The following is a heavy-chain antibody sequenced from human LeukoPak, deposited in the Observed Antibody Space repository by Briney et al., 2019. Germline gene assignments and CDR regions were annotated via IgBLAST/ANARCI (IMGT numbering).Heavy chain of an antibody. Sequence: AGGSLRLSCAASGFTFSSYSMNWVRQAPGKELEWVSSISSRSGYTYDADSVKGRFTISRDNAKNSLYLQMNSLRAEDTAVYYCARVVPDTPYYYYGMDVWGQGITVTVSS. J-gene: IGHJ6*02. D-gene: IGHD2-15*01. CDR1: GFTFSSYS. CDR3: ARVVPDTPYYYYGMDV. V-gene: IGHV3-21*01. CDR2: ISSRSGYT.